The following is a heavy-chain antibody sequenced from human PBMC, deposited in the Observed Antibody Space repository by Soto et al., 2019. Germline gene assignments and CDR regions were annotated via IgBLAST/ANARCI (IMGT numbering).Heavy chain of an antibody. Sequence: SETLSLTCTVSGGSISSSSYYWGWILQPPGKGLEWIGSIYYSGSTYYNPSLKSRVTISVDTSKNQFSLKLSSVTAADTAVYYCARMGGGRDNWFDPWGQGTLVTVSS. J-gene: IGHJ5*02. CDR3: ARMGGGRDNWFDP. D-gene: IGHD2-15*01. V-gene: IGHV4-39*01. CDR1: GGSISSSSYY. CDR2: IYYSGST.